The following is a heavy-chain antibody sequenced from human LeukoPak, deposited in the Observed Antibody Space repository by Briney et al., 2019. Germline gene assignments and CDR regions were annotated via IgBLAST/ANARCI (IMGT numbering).Heavy chain of an antibody. J-gene: IGHJ3*02. CDR1: GYTFTGYY. V-gene: IGHV1-2*02. Sequence: ASVKVSCKASGYTFTGYYMHWVRQAPGQGLEWMGWINPNSVGTNYAQKFQDRVTMTRDTCTSTAYMELSRLRSDDTAVYYCARSSRVYDILTGYAFDIWGQGTMVTVSS. D-gene: IGHD3-9*01. CDR3: ARSSRVYDILTGYAFDI. CDR2: INPNSVGT.